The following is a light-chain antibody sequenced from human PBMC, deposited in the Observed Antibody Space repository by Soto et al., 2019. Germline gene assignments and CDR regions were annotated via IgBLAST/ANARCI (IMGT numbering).Light chain of an antibody. CDR3: CSSAPESTYV. CDR1: SNDVGAYDS. Sequence: QSVLAQPASVSGSPGQSITISCTGTSNDVGAYDSVSWYQQHPHKAPQVIIYRGTQRPSGASNRFSASTSSNAATLTIPGLQADDETDYFCCSSAPESTYVCGTGTKVTVL. V-gene: IGLV2-23*01. J-gene: IGLJ1*01. CDR2: RGT.